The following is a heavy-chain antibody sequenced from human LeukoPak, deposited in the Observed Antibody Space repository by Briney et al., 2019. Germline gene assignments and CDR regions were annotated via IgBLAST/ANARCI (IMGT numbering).Heavy chain of an antibody. CDR2: IYNNGST. CDR1: GGSISSSY. J-gene: IGHJ4*02. D-gene: IGHD1-26*01. CDR3: ARDVGATPGYFDY. Sequence: SATLSPTRTVSGGSISSSYWSWVRQPPGEGMEWIGYIYNNGSTTYNPSLKSRVTISVDTSKNQFSLKLSSVTAADTAVYYCARDVGATPGYFDYWGQGTLVTVSS. V-gene: IGHV4-59*01.